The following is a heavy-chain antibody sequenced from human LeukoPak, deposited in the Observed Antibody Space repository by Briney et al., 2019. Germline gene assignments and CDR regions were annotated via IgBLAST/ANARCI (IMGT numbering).Heavy chain of an antibody. Sequence: VASVKVSCQASGYTFTGYYMHWVRQAPGQGLEWMGWINPNSGDTNYAQKFQGRVTMTRDTSINTAYMELTRLTSDDTAVYYCARVYSIRSFDYWGQGTLVTVSS. CDR3: ARVYSIRSFDY. V-gene: IGHV1-2*02. CDR2: INPNSGDT. D-gene: IGHD2-15*01. CDR1: GYTFTGYY. J-gene: IGHJ4*02.